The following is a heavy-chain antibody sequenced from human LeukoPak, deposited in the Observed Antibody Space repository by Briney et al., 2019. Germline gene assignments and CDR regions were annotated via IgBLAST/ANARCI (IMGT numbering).Heavy chain of an antibody. CDR3: AIRSGSNYYGVEV. V-gene: IGHV4-59*08. D-gene: IGHD1-26*01. J-gene: IGHJ6*02. CDR2: TYYTGST. Sequence: SETLSLTCTVSGGSVSCYYWNWIRQPPGKGREWIGYTYYTGSTNYNPSLECRGTIPVDTSKKQLSLTLSSVTAADKAVYYCAIRSGSNYYGVEVWGQGTTVTVSS. CDR1: GGSVSCYY.